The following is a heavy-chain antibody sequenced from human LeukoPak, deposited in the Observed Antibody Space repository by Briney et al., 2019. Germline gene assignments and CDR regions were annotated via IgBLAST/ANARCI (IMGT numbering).Heavy chain of an antibody. Sequence: ASVKVSCKAPGYTFTSYYMHWVRQAPGQGLEWMGIIIPSGGSTSYAQKFQGRVTMTRDTSTSTLYMELSSLRSEDTAVYYCARALSGSYPDYWGQGTLVTVSS. J-gene: IGHJ4*02. D-gene: IGHD1-26*01. V-gene: IGHV1-46*01. CDR1: GYTFTSYY. CDR3: ARALSGSYPDY. CDR2: IIPSGGST.